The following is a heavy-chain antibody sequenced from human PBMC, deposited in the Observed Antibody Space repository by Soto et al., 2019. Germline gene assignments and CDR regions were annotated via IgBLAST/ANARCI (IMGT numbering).Heavy chain of an antibody. CDR3: ARGGGYSYGYVPINWFDP. J-gene: IGHJ5*02. V-gene: IGHV4-31*03. Sequence: TSETLSLTCTVSGGSISSGGYYWSWIRQHPGKGLEWIGYIYYSGSTYYNPSLKSRVTISVDTSKNQFSLKLSSVTAADTAVYYCARGGGYSYGYVPINWFDPWGQGTLVTVSS. CDR1: GGSISSGGYY. D-gene: IGHD5-18*01. CDR2: IYYSGST.